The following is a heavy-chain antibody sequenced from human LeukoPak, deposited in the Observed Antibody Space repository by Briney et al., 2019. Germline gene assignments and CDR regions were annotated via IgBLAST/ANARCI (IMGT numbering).Heavy chain of an antibody. J-gene: IGHJ4*02. V-gene: IGHV3-7*01. CDR2: IKQDGSEK. CDR3: ARGRSSFDY. Sequence: PGGSLRLSCAASGYTFSSYCMSWVRQAPGKGLEWVANIKQDGSEKYYVDYVKGRFTISRDNAKNSLYMQMNSLRAEDTAVYYCARGRSSFDYWGQGTLVTVSS. CDR1: GYTFSSYC.